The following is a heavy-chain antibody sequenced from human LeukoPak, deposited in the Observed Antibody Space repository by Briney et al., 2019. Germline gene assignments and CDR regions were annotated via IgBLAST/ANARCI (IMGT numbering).Heavy chain of an antibody. CDR2: FSGSGGST. CDR1: GFTFSSYA. V-gene: IGHV3-23*01. CDR3: ARSGYNRFDY. J-gene: IGHJ4*02. Sequence: GGSLRLSCAASGFTFSSYAMSWVRQAPGKGLEWVSAFSGSGGSTYYADSVKGRFTVSRDNSKNTLYLQMNSLRAEDTAVYYCARSGYNRFDYWGQGTLVTVSS. D-gene: IGHD5-24*01.